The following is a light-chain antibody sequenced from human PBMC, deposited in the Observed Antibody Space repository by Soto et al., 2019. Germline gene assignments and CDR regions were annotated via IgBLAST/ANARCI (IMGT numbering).Light chain of an antibody. CDR1: QSIIKW. V-gene: IGKV1-5*01. CDR2: DAA. CDR3: QQYNIGYT. J-gene: IGKJ2*01. Sequence: IPMTQSPSTLSASVGDRVTITCRASQSIIKWVAWFQQKSGRAPKLLIYDAATLQSGVPSRFSGTGSGTDFSLTISSLQPEDFATYYCQQYNIGYTFGQGTRLDIK.